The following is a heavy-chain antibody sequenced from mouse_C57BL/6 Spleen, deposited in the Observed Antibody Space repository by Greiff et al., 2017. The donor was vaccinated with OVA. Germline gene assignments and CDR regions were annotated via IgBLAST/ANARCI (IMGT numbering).Heavy chain of an antibody. D-gene: IGHD2-3*01. CDR1: GYTFTSYW. J-gene: IGHJ4*01. V-gene: IGHV1-72*01. Sequence: VQLQQSGAELVKPGASVKLSCKASGYTFTSYWMHWVKQRPGRGLERIGRIDPNSGGTKYNEKFKSKATLTVDKPSSTAYMQLSSLTSEDSAVYYCARDLYDGYYRYYAMDYWGQGTSVTVSS. CDR2: IDPNSGGT. CDR3: ARDLYDGYYRYYAMDY.